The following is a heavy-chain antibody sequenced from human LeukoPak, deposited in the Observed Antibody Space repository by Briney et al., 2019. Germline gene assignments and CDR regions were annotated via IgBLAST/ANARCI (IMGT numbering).Heavy chain of an antibody. CDR3: AKARLNPEKDAFDF. D-gene: IGHD6-25*01. J-gene: IGHJ3*01. V-gene: IGHV3-23*01. CDR1: GFTFSNYA. CDR2: IGGSGSST. Sequence: PGGSLRLSCATSGFTFSNYAMSWVRQAPGKGLEWVSSIGGSGSSTWYADSVKGRFTISRDNSKNTLYPQMNSLRAEDTAVYYCAKARLNPEKDAFDFWGQGTMVTVSS.